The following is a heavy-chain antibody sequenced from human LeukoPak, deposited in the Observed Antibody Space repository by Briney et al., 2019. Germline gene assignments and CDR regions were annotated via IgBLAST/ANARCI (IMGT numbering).Heavy chain of an antibody. J-gene: IGHJ4*02. V-gene: IGHV3-30*02. CDR2: IRYDGSNK. CDR3: ASEYGSGWYLMAPLDY. D-gene: IGHD6-19*01. CDR1: GFTFSSYG. Sequence: QPGGSLRLSCAASGFTFSSYGMHWVRQAPGKGLEWVAFIRYDGSNKYYADSVKGRFTISRDNSKNTLYLQMNSLRAEDTAVYYCASEYGSGWYLMAPLDYWGQGTLVTVSS.